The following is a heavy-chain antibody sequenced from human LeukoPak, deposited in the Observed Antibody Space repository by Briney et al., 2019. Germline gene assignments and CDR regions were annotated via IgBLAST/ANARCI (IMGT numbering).Heavy chain of an antibody. J-gene: IGHJ3*02. Sequence: GGSLRLSCAAPGFTFTSYTMNWVRQAPGKGLEWVSYISSSGGAIYYADSVKGRFTISRDNGKNSLYLQKNSLRAEDTAVYYCAREYSSSSGRAFDIWGQGTMVTVSS. CDR1: GFTFTSYT. D-gene: IGHD6-6*01. CDR2: ISSSGGAI. V-gene: IGHV3-48*01. CDR3: AREYSSSSGRAFDI.